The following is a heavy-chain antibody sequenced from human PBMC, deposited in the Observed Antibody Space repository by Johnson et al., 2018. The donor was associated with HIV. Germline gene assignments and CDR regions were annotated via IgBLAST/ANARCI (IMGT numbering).Heavy chain of an antibody. Sequence: VQLVESGGGLVQPGGSLRLSCAASGFTVSNNYMSWVRQAPGKGLEWVANIKQDGSEKYYVGSVKGRFSIYRDNAKNSLYLQMNNLRPEDTAVYYCVRWGSGWSAFDIWGQGTMVTVPS. J-gene: IGHJ3*02. CDR3: VRWGSGWSAFDI. D-gene: IGHD6-19*01. V-gene: IGHV3-7*04. CDR2: IKQDGSEK. CDR1: GFTVSNNY.